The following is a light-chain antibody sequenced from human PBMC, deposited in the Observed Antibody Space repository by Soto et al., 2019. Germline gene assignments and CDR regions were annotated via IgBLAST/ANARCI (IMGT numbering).Light chain of an antibody. CDR1: QGIAPY. Sequence: DVQMTQSPSSLSAFVGDRVTITCRASQGIAPYLAWFQQKPGKVPKLLIYATSTLQSGVPSRFSGSGSGTDFTLTINSLXXEXXXXYYCQKYNSAPLTFGGGTKVEIK. V-gene: IGKV1-27*01. CDR3: QKYNSAPLT. J-gene: IGKJ4*01. CDR2: ATS.